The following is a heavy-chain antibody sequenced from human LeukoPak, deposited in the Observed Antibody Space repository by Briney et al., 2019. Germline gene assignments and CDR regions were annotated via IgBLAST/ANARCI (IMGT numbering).Heavy chain of an antibody. CDR3: ARDQDWNYAFDM. CDR1: GYTLTSYF. D-gene: IGHD1-7*01. Sequence: ASVKVSFKASGYTLTSYFIHWVRQAPGQGLEWMGIINPSGDSTSYAQKVQGRVTMTRDTSTSTVYMELSSLRSEDTAVYYCARDQDWNYAFDMWGQGTVVSVSS. CDR2: INPSGDST. J-gene: IGHJ3*02. V-gene: IGHV1-46*01.